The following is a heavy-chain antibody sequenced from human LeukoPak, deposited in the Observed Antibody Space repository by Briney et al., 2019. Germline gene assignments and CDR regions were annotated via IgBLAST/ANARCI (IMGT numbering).Heavy chain of an antibody. Sequence: PSETLSLTCTVSGGSFSNYYCNWIRQPPGKGLEWIGYIYYSGSTNYNPSLKSRVTISVDTSKNQFSLKLSSVTAADTAVYYCARDFAAGTSDYGMDVWGQGTTVTVSS. V-gene: IGHV4-59*13. CDR3: ARDFAAGTSDYGMDV. CDR2: IYYSGST. D-gene: IGHD6-13*01. J-gene: IGHJ6*02. CDR1: GGSFSNYY.